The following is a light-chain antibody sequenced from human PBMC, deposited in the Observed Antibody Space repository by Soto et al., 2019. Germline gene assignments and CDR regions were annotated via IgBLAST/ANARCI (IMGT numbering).Light chain of an antibody. Sequence: DIQLTHSPSFLSASVGDRVTITCRPSQAVPNNMAWYQQKPGKPPKLLIYEESTLHSGVPSRFSGRKSGTQFTVTIDSLQHEDFATYYSQHVNTYPRTFGRGTKVDIK. CDR1: QAVPNN. J-gene: IGKJ4*01. CDR2: EES. V-gene: IGKV1-9*01. CDR3: QHVNTYPRT.